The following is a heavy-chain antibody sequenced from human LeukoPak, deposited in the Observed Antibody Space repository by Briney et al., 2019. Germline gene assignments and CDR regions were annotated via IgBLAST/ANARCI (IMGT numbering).Heavy chain of an antibody. CDR2: ISDSGGNT. J-gene: IGHJ5*02. CDR3: VRYYGLNWFDR. Sequence: PGGSLRLSCAASGFTFDDYGMSWVRQAPGKGLEWVTGISDSGGNTYYADSVKSRFTISRDNSKNTLYLLMNSLRVEDTAVYHCVRYYGLNWFDRWGQGTLVTVSS. CDR1: GFTFDDYG. V-gene: IGHV3-23*01. D-gene: IGHD3-3*01.